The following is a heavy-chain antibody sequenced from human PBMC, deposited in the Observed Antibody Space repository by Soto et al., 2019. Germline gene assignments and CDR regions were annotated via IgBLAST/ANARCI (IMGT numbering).Heavy chain of an antibody. CDR3: AKNGLDNSPSAIDS. CDR2: ITGSGRDT. D-gene: IGHD2-8*01. Sequence: GGPLRLSCAASGFTFRNNVLSWVRQAPGKGLDWVSGITGSGRDTYYADSVKGRFTISRDNSKNMVFLQMNSLRAEDTALYYCAKNGLDNSPSAIDSWGPGTLVTVSS. J-gene: IGHJ4*02. V-gene: IGHV3-23*01. CDR1: GFTFRNNV.